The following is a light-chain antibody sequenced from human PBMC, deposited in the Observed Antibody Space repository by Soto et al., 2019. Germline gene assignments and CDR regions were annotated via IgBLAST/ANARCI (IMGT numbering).Light chain of an antibody. CDR3: SSSTSSSTPL. J-gene: IGLJ3*02. CDR1: SSDVGGYNY. V-gene: IGLV2-14*01. CDR2: EVS. Sequence: QSALTQPASVSGSPGQSITISCTGTSSDVGGYNYVSWYQQHPGKAPKLMIYEVSNRPSGVSNRFSGSKSGNTASLTISGLQAEDEADYYCSSSTSSSTPLFGGGTKLTVL.